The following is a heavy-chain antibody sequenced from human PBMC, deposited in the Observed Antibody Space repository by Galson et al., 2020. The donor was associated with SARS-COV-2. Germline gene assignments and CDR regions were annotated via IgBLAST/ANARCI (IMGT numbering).Heavy chain of an antibody. J-gene: IGHJ4*02. CDR2: IHRGDSNA. CDR1: GYSFTTYS. D-gene: IGHD6-13*01. CDR3: STWRGSNWFDY. Sequence: GESLKISCKGSGYSFTTYSIGWVRQMPGKGLEWMGNIHRGDSNAKYSPSFQGQVTLSVDKSLNIAYLQWSSLKASDTAMYYCSTWRGSNWFDYWGQGTLVSVSS. V-gene: IGHV5-51*01.